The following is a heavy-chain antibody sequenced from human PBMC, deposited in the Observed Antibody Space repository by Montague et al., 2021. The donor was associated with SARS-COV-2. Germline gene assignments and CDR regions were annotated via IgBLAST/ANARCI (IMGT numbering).Heavy chain of an antibody. J-gene: IGHJ6*02. CDR2: IDWDDDK. V-gene: IGHV2-70*11. CDR3: AWTMTTVTKAYGVGDYYCCMDV. CDR1: GFPLSTSGMC. Sequence: PALVKPTQTLTLTCTFSGFPLSTSGMCVSWIRQPPGKALEWLARIDWDDDKYYSTSLKTRLTISKDTSKNQVVLTMTNMDPVDTATYYCAWTMTTVTKAYGVGDYYCCMDVWGQGTTVTVSS. D-gene: IGHD4-17*01.